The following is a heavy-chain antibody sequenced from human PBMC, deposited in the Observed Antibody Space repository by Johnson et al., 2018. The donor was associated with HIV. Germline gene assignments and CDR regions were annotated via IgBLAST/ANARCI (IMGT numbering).Heavy chain of an antibody. D-gene: IGHD3-22*01. Sequence: MQLVESGGGVVRPGGSMRLSCAASGFTFDDYGMSWVRPAPGKGLEWVSRINSDGSSTSYAASVQGQFTISRDNSKNTLFLQLNSLRAEDTAVYDCAKCRDYDSGGCSNAFDIWGQGTMVTVSS. CDR1: GFTFDDYG. V-gene: IGHV3-20*01. CDR2: INSDGSST. J-gene: IGHJ3*02. CDR3: AKCRDYDSGGCSNAFDI.